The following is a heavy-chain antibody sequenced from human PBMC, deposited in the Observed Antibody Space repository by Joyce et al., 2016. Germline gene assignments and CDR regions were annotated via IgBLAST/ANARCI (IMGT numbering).Heavy chain of an antibody. V-gene: IGHV4-39*07. CDR3: AREPPPFIESGRRETDWFDP. J-gene: IGHJ5*02. CDR1: GDSISSSSHY. Sequence: QLQLKESGPGLVRPSETLSLTCSVSGDSISSSSHYWGWVRKPPGKGLEWIGTLFYPGSTKYNPSLKSRVTISGDMSKNLFSLNLTSVSAEDTAVYYCAREPPPFIESGRRETDWFDPWGQGTLVIVSS. CDR2: LFYPGST. D-gene: IGHD1-14*01.